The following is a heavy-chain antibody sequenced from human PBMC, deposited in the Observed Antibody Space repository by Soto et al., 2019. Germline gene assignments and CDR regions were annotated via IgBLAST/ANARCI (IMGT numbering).Heavy chain of an antibody. Sequence: PGGSLRLSCAASGFTLSTYWMHWVRQAPGKGLVWVSRINGDGTSTSYADSVKGRFTISRDNAKNTLHLQMNSLRAEDTAVYYCARAPITMVRGVIITGAFDIRGQGTVVTVSS. V-gene: IGHV3-74*01. D-gene: IGHD3-10*01. CDR2: INGDGTST. J-gene: IGHJ3*02. CDR1: GFTLSTYW. CDR3: ARAPITMVRGVIITGAFDI.